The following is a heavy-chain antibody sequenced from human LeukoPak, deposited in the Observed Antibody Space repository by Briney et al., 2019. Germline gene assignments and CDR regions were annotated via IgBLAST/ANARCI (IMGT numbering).Heavy chain of an antibody. Sequence: GGSLRLSCAASGFTFSSYNMNWVRQAPGKGLEWVSSISSSSSYIYYADSVKGRFTISRDNAKNSLYLQMNSLRAEDAAVYYCARDQGLPGGGYFDYWGQGTLVTVSS. CDR3: ARDQGLPGGGYFDY. J-gene: IGHJ4*02. CDR1: GFTFSSYN. D-gene: IGHD3-16*01. V-gene: IGHV3-21*01. CDR2: ISSSSSYI.